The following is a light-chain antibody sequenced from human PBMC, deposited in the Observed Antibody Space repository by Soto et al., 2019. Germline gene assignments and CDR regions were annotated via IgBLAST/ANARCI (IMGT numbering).Light chain of an antibody. CDR1: QSVRSN. V-gene: IGKV3-15*01. Sequence: EIVMTQSPATLSVSPGERATLSCRATQSVRSNLAWYQQKPGQAPRLLIYGASTRATGIPATFSGSGSGTEFTLTISSLQSEDFAVFYCQQYNNWPLTFGGGTRWIS. CDR3: QQYNNWPLT. J-gene: IGKJ4*01. CDR2: GAS.